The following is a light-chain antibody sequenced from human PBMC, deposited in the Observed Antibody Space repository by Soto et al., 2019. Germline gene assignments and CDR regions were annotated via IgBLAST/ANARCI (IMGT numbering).Light chain of an antibody. CDR3: MQALQTPLT. V-gene: IGKV2-28*01. CDR2: LGS. Sequence: DIVMTQCPLSLPVTPGEPASISCRSSRSLLHSNGYNYLDWYLQKPGQSPQLLIYLGSNRASGVPDRFSGSGSGTDFTLKISRVEAEDVGVYYCMQALQTPLTFGGGTKVDI. J-gene: IGKJ4*01. CDR1: RSLLHSNGYNY.